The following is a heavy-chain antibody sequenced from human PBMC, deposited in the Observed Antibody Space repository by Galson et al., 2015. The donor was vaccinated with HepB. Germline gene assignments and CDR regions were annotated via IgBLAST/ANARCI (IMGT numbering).Heavy chain of an antibody. CDR1: GGSISSYY. CDR3: ARSAYFSDPDFDY. V-gene: IGHV4-59*08. CDR2: IYYSGST. Sequence: LSLTCTVSGGSISSYYWSWIRQPPGKGLEWIGYIYYSGSTNYNPSLKSRVTISVDTSKNQFSLKLSSVTAADTAVYYCARSAYFSDPDFDYWGQGTLVTVSS. D-gene: IGHD2-21*01. J-gene: IGHJ4*02.